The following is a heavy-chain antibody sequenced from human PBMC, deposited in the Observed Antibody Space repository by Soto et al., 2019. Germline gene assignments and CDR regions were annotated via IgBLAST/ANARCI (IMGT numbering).Heavy chain of an antibody. CDR3: ARESEDLTPNFDY. CDR1: GFTFTRYS. CDR2: ISSTTNYI. Sequence: GGSLRLSCAASGFTFTRYSMNWVRQAPGKGLEWVASISSTTNYIYYGDSMKGRFTISRDNAKNSLYLEMNSLRAEDTAVYYCARESEDLTPNFDYWGQGTLVTVSS. J-gene: IGHJ4*02. V-gene: IGHV3-21*06.